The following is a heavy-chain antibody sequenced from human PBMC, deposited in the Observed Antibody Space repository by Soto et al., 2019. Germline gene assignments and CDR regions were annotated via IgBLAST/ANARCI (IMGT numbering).Heavy chain of an antibody. D-gene: IGHD1-1*01. Sequence: QVQLQESGPGLVKPSGTLSLTSTVSGGSISSSNWWSGVRQTPGKGLEWIAEIYHSGNSNYNPSLRSRVTISVVKSKNQFSLNLSPVTAADTAIYYCARLKTTPNDAFDIWGQGTMVTVSS. J-gene: IGHJ3*02. CDR1: GGSISSSNW. CDR2: IYHSGNS. CDR3: ARLKTTPNDAFDI. V-gene: IGHV4-4*02.